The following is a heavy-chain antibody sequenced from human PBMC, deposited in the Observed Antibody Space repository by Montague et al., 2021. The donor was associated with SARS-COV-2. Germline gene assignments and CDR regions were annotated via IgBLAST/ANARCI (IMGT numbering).Heavy chain of an antibody. J-gene: IGHJ2*01. Sequence: SETQSLTCTVSGDSISRSNYYWGWIRQSPGKGLEWIGSIYYRGSTYYNPSLKSRVTMSVDTSKNQFSLNLSSATAADTAIYYCAGHRVAYWYFDLWGRGTLVTVSS. V-gene: IGHV4-39*01. CDR3: AGHRVAYWYFDL. CDR1: GDSISRSNYY. CDR2: IYYRGST. D-gene: IGHD2-15*01.